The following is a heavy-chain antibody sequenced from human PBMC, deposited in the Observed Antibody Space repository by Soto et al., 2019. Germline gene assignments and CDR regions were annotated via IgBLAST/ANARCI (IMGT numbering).Heavy chain of an antibody. CDR1: GFTFSSYA. Sequence: QVQLVESGGGVVQPGRSLRLSCAASGFTFSSYAMHWVRQAPGKGLEWVAVISYDGSNKYYADSVKGRFTISRDNSKNTLDLQMNSLRAEDTAVYYCARDVIAARPGPVDYWGQGTLVTVSS. CDR2: ISYDGSNK. D-gene: IGHD6-6*01. V-gene: IGHV3-30-3*01. CDR3: ARDVIAARPGPVDY. J-gene: IGHJ4*02.